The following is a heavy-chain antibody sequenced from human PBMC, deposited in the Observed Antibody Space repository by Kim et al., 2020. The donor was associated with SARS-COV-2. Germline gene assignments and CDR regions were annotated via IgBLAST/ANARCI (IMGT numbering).Heavy chain of an antibody. CDR3: AIVASIFDAFDI. V-gene: IGHV1-3*01. J-gene: IGHJ3*02. Sequence: KYSQKCQCRVTITRDPSASTAYMELSSLRSEDTAVYYCAIVASIFDAFDIWGQGTMVTVSS. D-gene: IGHD5-12*01.